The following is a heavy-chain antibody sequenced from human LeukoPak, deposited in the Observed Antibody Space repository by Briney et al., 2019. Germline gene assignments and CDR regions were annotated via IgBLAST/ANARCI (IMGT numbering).Heavy chain of an antibody. CDR1: GYTLTELS. J-gene: IGHJ4*02. CDR3: ATAPPIVVVPAAPFGYSSGWYPKYYFDY. D-gene: IGHD2-2*01. CDR2: FDPEDGET. Sequence: ASVKVSCKASGYTLTELSMHWVRQAPGKGLEWMGGFDPEDGETIYAQKFQGRVTMTEDTSTDTAYMELSSLRSEDTAVYYCATAPPIVVVPAAPFGYSSGWYPKYYFDYWGQGTLVTVSS. V-gene: IGHV1-24*01.